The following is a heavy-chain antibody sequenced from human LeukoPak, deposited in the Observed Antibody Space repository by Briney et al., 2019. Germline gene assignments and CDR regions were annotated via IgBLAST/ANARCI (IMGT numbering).Heavy chain of an antibody. CDR3: ARDQYDTWSRRGNFDS. CDR1: GFTFGKFW. V-gene: IGHV3-7*03. D-gene: IGHD3-3*01. J-gene: IGHJ4*02. CDR2: IKLDGSEK. Sequence: GGSLRLSCVASGFTFGKFWMSWVRPAQGKGREWVANIKLDGSEKNYVNSVKGRFTISRDNTKNSLYLQMNSLRVEDTAVFYCARDQYDTWSRRGNFDSWGQGTLVIVSS.